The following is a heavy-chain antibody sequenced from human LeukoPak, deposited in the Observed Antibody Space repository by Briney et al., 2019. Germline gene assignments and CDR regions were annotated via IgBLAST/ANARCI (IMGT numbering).Heavy chain of an antibody. CDR3: AREVPGAMNAFDI. Sequence: GSLRLSCAVSGFAFSNYWMTWVRQAPGKGLERVANIKEDGSDRYYGDSVRGRFIISRDNAKNSLYLQMDSLRAEDTALYYCAREVPGAMNAFDIWGQGTMVTVSS. CDR2: IKEDGSDR. J-gene: IGHJ3*02. D-gene: IGHD2-2*01. V-gene: IGHV3-7*01. CDR1: GFAFSNYW.